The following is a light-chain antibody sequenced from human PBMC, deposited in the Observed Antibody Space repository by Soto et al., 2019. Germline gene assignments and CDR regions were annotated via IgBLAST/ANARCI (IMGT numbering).Light chain of an antibody. CDR1: ESISGW. CDR2: KAS. V-gene: IGKV1-5*03. Sequence: DIQMTQSPSTLSASVGDRVTINCRASESISGWLAWYQQKPGKAPKLVIFKASTLESGVPSRFSGSGSGTEFTLSISSLQPDDFAIYYCQQYNSYPRTFGQGTKVEIK. CDR3: QQYNSYPRT. J-gene: IGKJ1*01.